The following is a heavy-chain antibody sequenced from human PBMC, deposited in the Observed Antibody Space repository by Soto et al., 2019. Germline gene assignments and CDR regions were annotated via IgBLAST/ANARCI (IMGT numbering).Heavy chain of an antibody. D-gene: IGHD6-6*01. Sequence: GESLKISCKGSGYRFTNHWITWVRKMPGKGLEWMGRIDPSDSYSSYSPSFQGHVTISADTSISTAYLQWSSLKASDTAMYYCARLGSGDYISSFFEYYFDHWGQGTLVTVSS. V-gene: IGHV5-10-1*01. J-gene: IGHJ4*02. CDR2: IDPSDSYS. CDR1: GYRFTNHW. CDR3: ARLGSGDYISSFFEYYFDH.